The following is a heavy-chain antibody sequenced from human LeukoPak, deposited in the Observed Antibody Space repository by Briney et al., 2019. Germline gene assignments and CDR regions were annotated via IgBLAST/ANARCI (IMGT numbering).Heavy chain of an antibody. D-gene: IGHD1-26*01. CDR2: IHHSGST. V-gene: IGHV4-34*01. CDR1: GGSFSGYY. CDR3: ARERVVGATSPFDY. J-gene: IGHJ4*02. Sequence: SSETLSLTCAVYGGSFSGYYWSWIRQPPGKGLEWIGEIHHSGSTNYNPSLKSRVTISVDTSKNQFSLKLSSVTAADTAVYYCARERVVGATSPFDYWGQGTLVTVSS.